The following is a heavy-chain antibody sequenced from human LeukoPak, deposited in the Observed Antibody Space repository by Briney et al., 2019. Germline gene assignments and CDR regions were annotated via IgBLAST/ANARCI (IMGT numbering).Heavy chain of an antibody. CDR3: AKWDSVVVPAATTDY. Sequence: GGSLRLSCAASGFTFSSYAMSWVRQAPGRGLEWVSAISGSGGSTYYPDSVKGRFTISRDNSKNTQYLQMNSLRAEDTAVYYCAKWDSVVVPAATTDYWGQGTLVTVSS. D-gene: IGHD2-2*01. V-gene: IGHV3-23*01. CDR1: GFTFSSYA. J-gene: IGHJ4*02. CDR2: ISGSGGST.